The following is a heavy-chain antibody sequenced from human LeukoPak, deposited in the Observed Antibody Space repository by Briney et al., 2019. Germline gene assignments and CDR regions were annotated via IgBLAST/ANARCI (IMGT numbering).Heavy chain of an antibody. CDR2: IYYSGST. J-gene: IGHJ5*02. CDR1: GGSISSYY. V-gene: IGHV4-59*01. CDR3: ARVVGGTSWFDL. Sequence: SETLSLTCTVSGGSISSYYWNWIRQPPGKGLEWIGYIYYSGSTNYNPSLKSRVTISVDTSKNQFSLKVSSVTAADTAVYYCARVVGGTSWFDLWGQGTLVTVSS. D-gene: IGHD1-26*01.